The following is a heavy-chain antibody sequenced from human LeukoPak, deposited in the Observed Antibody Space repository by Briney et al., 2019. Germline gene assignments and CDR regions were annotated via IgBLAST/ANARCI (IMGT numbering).Heavy chain of an antibody. Sequence: SVKVSCKASGGTFSSYAISWVRQAPGQGLEWMGRIIPILGIANYAQKFQGRVTITADKSTSTAYMELSSLRSEDTAVYYCARENSFIVVVPAAIHPFDYWGQGTLVTVSS. CDR2: IIPILGIA. CDR1: GGTFSSYA. D-gene: IGHD2-2*01. CDR3: ARENSFIVVVPAAIHPFDY. V-gene: IGHV1-69*04. J-gene: IGHJ4*02.